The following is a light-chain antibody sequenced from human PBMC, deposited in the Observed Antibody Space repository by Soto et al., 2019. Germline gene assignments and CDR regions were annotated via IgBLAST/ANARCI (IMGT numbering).Light chain of an antibody. V-gene: IGLV2-14*01. Sequence: QSALTQPASVSGSPGQSITISCTGTSSDVGGYDYVSWYQQHPGKAPELMIFDVSNRPSGVSNRVSGSKSDNTASLTISGLQAEDEADYYCSSYTSSHTVVFGGGTKLTVL. J-gene: IGLJ2*01. CDR2: DVS. CDR3: SSYTSSHTVV. CDR1: SSDVGGYDY.